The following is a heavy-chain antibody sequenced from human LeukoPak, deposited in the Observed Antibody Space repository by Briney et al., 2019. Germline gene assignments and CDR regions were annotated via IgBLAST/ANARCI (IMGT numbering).Heavy chain of an antibody. Sequence: GGSLRLPCAASGFTFSSYSMNWVRQAPGKGLEWVAIISYDGSNKYYADSVKGRFTISRDNSKNTLYLQMNSLRAEDTAVYYCARGAYVNIARWFDPWGQGTLVTVSS. D-gene: IGHD2/OR15-2a*01. J-gene: IGHJ5*02. V-gene: IGHV3-30*03. CDR3: ARGAYVNIARWFDP. CDR1: GFTFSSYS. CDR2: ISYDGSNK.